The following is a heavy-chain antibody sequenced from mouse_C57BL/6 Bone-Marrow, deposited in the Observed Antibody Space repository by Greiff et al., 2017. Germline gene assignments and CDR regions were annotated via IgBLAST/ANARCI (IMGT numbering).Heavy chain of an antibody. V-gene: IGHV5-16*01. CDR3: ARGGLYAMDY. CDR1: GFTFSDYY. D-gene: IGHD2-13*01. J-gene: IGHJ4*01. CDR2: INYDGSST. Sequence: EVHLVESEGGLVQPGSSMKLSCTASGFTFSDYYMAWVRQVPEKGLEWVANINYDGSSTYYLDSLKSRFIISTDNAKNILYLQMSSLKSEDTATYYCARGGLYAMDYWGQGTSVTVSS.